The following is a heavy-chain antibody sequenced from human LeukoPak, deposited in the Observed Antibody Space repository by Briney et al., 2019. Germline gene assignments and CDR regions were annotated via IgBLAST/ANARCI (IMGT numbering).Heavy chain of an antibody. V-gene: IGHV1-69*04. CDR2: IIPILGIA. D-gene: IGHD6-13*01. CDR1: GGTFSSYA. J-gene: IGHJ4*02. Sequence: SVKVSCKASGGTFSSYAISWVRQAPGQGLEWMGRIIPILGIANYAQKFQGRVTITADKSTSTAYMELSSLRSEDTAVYYCARGVASSWYRDFDYWGQGTLVTVSS. CDR3: ARGVASSWYRDFDY.